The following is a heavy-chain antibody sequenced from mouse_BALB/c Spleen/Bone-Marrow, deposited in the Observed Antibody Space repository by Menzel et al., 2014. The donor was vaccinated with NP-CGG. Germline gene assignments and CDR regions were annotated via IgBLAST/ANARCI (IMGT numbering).Heavy chain of an antibody. CDR2: ISNGGGST. V-gene: IGHV5-12-2*01. CDR1: GFTFSSYT. Sequence: EVHLVESGGGLVQPGGSLKLSCAASGFTFSSYTMSWVRQNPEKRLEWVAYISNGGGSTYYPDTVKGRFTISRDNAKNTLYLQMSSLKSEDTAMYYCARQIYFPYFDYWGQGTTLTVSS. D-gene: IGHD2-1*01. J-gene: IGHJ2*01. CDR3: ARQIYFPYFDY.